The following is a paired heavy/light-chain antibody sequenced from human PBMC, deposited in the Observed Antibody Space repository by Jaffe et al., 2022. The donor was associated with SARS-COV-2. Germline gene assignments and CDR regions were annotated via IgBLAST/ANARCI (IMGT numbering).Light chain of an antibody. CDR1: QTIRNY. CDR3: QQSYSAPYT. Sequence: DIQMTQSPSSLSASAGDRVTITCRASQTIRNYLNWFQQKPGKAPKLLIYAASSLQSGVPSRFSGSGSGTDFTLTISSLQPEDFATYYCQQSYSAPYTFGQGTKLEIK. J-gene: IGKJ2*01. CDR2: AAS. V-gene: IGKV1-39*01.
Heavy chain of an antibody. CDR2: ISDSGGRT. J-gene: IGHJ5*02. V-gene: IGHV3-23*04. CDR3: AKDLYSGSGSTVAS. Sequence: EVQLVESGGGLVQPGGSLRLSCAASGFTFSSYAMAWVRQAPGKGLEWVSGISDSGGRTYYADSVKGRFTISRDNSKNTVYMEVKSLRGEDTALYYCAKDLYSGSGSTVASWGQGTLVTVSS. D-gene: IGHD3-10*01. CDR1: GFTFSSYA.